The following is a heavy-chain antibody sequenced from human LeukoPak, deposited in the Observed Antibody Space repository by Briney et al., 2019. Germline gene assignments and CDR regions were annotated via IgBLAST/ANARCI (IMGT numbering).Heavy chain of an antibody. D-gene: IGHD4-17*01. CDR3: AGDYGDYAVY. J-gene: IGHJ4*02. CDR2: INPSGGST. CDR1: GYTFASYY. V-gene: IGHV1-46*01. Sequence: ASVKVSCKASGYTFASYYMHWVRQAPGQGLEWMGIINPSGGSTSYAQKFQGRVTMTRDTSASTVYMELSSLRSEDTAVYYCAGDYGDYAVYWGQGTLVTVSS.